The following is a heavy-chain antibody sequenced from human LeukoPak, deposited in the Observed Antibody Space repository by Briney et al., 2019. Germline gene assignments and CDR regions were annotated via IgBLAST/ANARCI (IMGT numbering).Heavy chain of an antibody. CDR2: IYPGDSDT. CDR1: AYSFFDYG. D-gene: IGHD1-14*01. J-gene: IGHJ5*02. Sequence: GESLKISCKGSAYSFFDYGIAWVRQMSGKGLEWMGIIYPGDSDTRYSPSFQGHVTISADKSISTAYLQWSSLKASDTAIYYCARRRIRWFDPWGQGTLVTVSS. CDR3: ARRRIRWFDP. V-gene: IGHV5-51*01.